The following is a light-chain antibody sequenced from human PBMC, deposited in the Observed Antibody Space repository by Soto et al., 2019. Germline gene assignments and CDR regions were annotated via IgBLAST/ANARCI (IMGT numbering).Light chain of an antibody. CDR2: SNN. CDR3: AAWDDSLNGFYV. Sequence: QSVLTQPPSASGTPGQRVTISCSGGSSNIGSNTVNWYQQLPGTAPKLLIYSNNQRPSGVPERFSGSKSGPSASLAISGLQSEDEADYYCAAWDDSLNGFYVFGTGTKVTVL. V-gene: IGLV1-44*01. CDR1: SSNIGSNT. J-gene: IGLJ1*01.